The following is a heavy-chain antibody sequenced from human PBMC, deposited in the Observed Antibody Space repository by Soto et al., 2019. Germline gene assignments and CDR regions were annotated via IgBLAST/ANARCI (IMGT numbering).Heavy chain of an antibody. CDR1: GYNFAGYW. D-gene: IGHD3-3*01. CDR2: IYPSDSDT. J-gene: IGHJ4*02. Sequence: GESLKISGNCSGYNFAGYWIALVLRMPGKGLELMGIIYPSDSDTRYRPSFQGQVTISADKSISSAYLQWSSLRASDTAMFYCARGGVSTRTFDYWGQGTPVTVSS. CDR3: ARGGVSTRTFDY. V-gene: IGHV5-51*01.